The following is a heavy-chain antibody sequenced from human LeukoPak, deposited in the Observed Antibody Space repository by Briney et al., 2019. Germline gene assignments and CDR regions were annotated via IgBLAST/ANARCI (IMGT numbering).Heavy chain of an antibody. D-gene: IGHD5/OR15-5a*01. V-gene: IGHV3-30-3*01. Sequence: GGSLRLSCAASGFTFSSYAMHWVRQAPGKGLEWVAVISYDGSNKYYADSVKGRFTISRDNSKNTLYLQMNSLRAEDTAVYYCARGLYPVYYYYGMDVWGQGTTVTVSS. CDR1: GFTFSSYA. CDR3: ARGLYPVYYYYGMDV. CDR2: ISYDGSNK. J-gene: IGHJ6*02.